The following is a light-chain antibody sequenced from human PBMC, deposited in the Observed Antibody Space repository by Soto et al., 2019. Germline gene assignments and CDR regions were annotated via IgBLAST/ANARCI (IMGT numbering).Light chain of an antibody. CDR1: SSDVGSYNL. CDR3: CSYADSSTL. V-gene: IGLV2-23*03. J-gene: IGLJ1*01. Sequence: QSVLTQHASVSGSPGQSITISCTGTSSDVGSYNLVSWYQQHPGKAPKLMIYEGSKRPSGVSNRFSGSKSGNTASLTISGLQAEDEADYYCCSYADSSTLFGTGTKLTVL. CDR2: EGS.